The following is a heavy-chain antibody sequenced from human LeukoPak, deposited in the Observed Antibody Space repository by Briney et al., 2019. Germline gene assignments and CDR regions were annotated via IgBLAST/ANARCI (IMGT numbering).Heavy chain of an antibody. Sequence: SVKVSCKASGGTFSSYAISWVRQAPGQGLEWMGGIIPIFGTANYAQKFQGRVTMTEDTSTDTAYMELSSLRSEDTAVYYCATIYSSSWYWFDPWGQGTLVTVSS. CDR3: ATIYSSSWYWFDP. V-gene: IGHV1-69*06. CDR1: GGTFSSYA. CDR2: IIPIFGTA. D-gene: IGHD6-13*01. J-gene: IGHJ5*02.